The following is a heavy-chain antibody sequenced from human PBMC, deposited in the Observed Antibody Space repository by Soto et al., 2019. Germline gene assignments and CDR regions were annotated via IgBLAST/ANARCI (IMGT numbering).Heavy chain of an antibody. J-gene: IGHJ6*02. CDR3: ARSMYSTSAQLYYGMDV. V-gene: IGHV4-38-2*01. Sequence: LSLTCAVSGYSIRSGYFWGWIRQPPGKGLEWIGSMYHSGITYYNLSLKSRVTISVDTSKNQLSLKLSSATAADTAVYYCARSMYSTSAQLYYGMDVWGQGTTVTVSS. CDR2: MYHSGIT. D-gene: IGHD6-6*01. CDR1: GYSIRSGYF.